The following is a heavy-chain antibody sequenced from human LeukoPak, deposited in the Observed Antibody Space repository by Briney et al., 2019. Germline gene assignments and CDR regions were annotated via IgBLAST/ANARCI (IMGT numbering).Heavy chain of an antibody. D-gene: IGHD4-23*01. J-gene: IGHJ4*02. Sequence: NSSETLSLTCTVSGGSISSINSNYCSWIRQPPGKGLEWIGYIYNSGSTNYNPSLKSRVTISVDTSKNQFSLKLSSVTAADTAVYYCARQAGGNSGPFDYWGQGTVVTVSS. CDR3: ARQAGGNSGPFDY. CDR2: IYNSGST. CDR1: GGSISSINSNY. V-gene: IGHV4-59*08.